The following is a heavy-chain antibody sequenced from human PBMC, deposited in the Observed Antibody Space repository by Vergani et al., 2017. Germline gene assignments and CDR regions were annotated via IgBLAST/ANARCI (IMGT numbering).Heavy chain of an antibody. V-gene: IGHV3-23*01. CDR3: AKAESSSWANYYYYYGMDV. J-gene: IGHJ6*02. CDR2: ISGSGGST. CDR1: GFTFSSYA. D-gene: IGHD6-13*01. Sequence: EVLLLESGGGLVQPGGSLRLSCAASGFTFSSYAMSWVRQAPGKGLEWVSAISGSGGSTYYADSVKGRFTISRDNSKNTLYLQMNSLRAEDTAVYYCAKAESSSWANYYYYYGMDVWGQGTTVTVSS.